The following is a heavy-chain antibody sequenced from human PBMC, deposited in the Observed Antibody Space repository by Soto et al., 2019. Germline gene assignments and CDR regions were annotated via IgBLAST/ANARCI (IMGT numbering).Heavy chain of an antibody. V-gene: IGHV3-48*01. CDR2: ISSSSSTI. CDR3: ARDLVSYGDYEAKDY. Sequence: TASGFTFSSYSMNWVRQAPGKGLEWVSHISSSSSTIYYADSVKGRFTISRDNAKNSLYLQMNSLRAEDTAVYYCARDLVSYGDYEAKDYWGQGTLVTVSS. J-gene: IGHJ4*02. D-gene: IGHD4-17*01. CDR1: GFTFSSYS.